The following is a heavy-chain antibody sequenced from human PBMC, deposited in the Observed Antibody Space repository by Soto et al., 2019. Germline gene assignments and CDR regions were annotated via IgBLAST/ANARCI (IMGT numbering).Heavy chain of an antibody. V-gene: IGHV4-39*01. CDR3: ARHLGGNSAY. CDR2: IYYSGST. Sequence: QLQLQESGPGLVKPSETLSLTCTVSGGSFSSSSYYWGWIRQPPGKGLEWIGSIYYSGSTYYNPSRKSRVPISVGTSKNRFSLRLSSVTAADTAVYYCARHLGGNSAYWGQGTLVTVSS. D-gene: IGHD2-21*02. J-gene: IGHJ4*02. CDR1: GGSFSSSSYY.